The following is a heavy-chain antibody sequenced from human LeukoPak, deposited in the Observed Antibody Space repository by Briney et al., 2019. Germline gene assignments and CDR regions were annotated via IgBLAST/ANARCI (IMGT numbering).Heavy chain of an antibody. CDR3: ARDSGSYYPVTRYFDY. V-gene: IGHV3-30*04. D-gene: IGHD1-26*01. J-gene: IGHJ4*02. CDR2: ISYDGSNK. Sequence: GRSLRLSCAASGFTFSSYAMHWVRQAPGKGLEWVAVISYDGSNKYYADSVKGRFTISRDNSKNTLYLQMNSLRAEDTAVYYCARDSGSYYPVTRYFDYWGQGTLVTVSS. CDR1: GFTFSSYA.